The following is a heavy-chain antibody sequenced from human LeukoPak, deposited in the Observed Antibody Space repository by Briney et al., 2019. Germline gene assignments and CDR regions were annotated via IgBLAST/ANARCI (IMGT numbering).Heavy chain of an antibody. D-gene: IGHD1-26*01. CDR2: ISFDGSNK. CDR1: GFTFSGYT. CDR3: ARDTLWE. Sequence: GGSLRLSCAVSGFTFSGYTMHWVRQAPGKGLEWGAVISFDGSNKYYEDSVKGRFTISRDNSKNTLYLQMNSLRPDDTAIYYCARDTLWEWGQGTLVTVSS. V-gene: IGHV3-30-3*01. J-gene: IGHJ4*02.